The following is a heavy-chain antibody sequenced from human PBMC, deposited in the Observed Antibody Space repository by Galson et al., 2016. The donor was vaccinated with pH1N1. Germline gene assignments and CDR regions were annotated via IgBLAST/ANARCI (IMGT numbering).Heavy chain of an antibody. J-gene: IGHJ4*02. V-gene: IGHV3-23*01. CDR2: ISSSGVNT. Sequence: SLRLSCAVSGFTLSRSVMSWVRQAPRERPEWISGISSSGVNTYYADSVKGRFTISRDISKNTLYLQMSGLRADDTARYYCAKVESTSRSYLFDSWGQGTQVTVSS. CDR1: GFTLSRSV. D-gene: IGHD2-2*01. CDR3: AKVESTSRSYLFDS.